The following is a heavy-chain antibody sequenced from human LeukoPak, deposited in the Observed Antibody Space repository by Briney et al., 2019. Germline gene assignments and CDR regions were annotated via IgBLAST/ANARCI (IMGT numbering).Heavy chain of an antibody. D-gene: IGHD1-1*01. J-gene: IGHJ4*02. CDR1: GYTFTSYG. CDR3: ARVALGRTGTTSFDY. Sequence: GASVKVSCKASGYTFTSYGISWVRQAPGQGLEWMGWISAYNGNTNYAQKLQGRVAMTTDTSTSTAYMELRSLGSDDTAVYYCARVALGRTGTTSFDYWGQGTLVTVSS. CDR2: ISAYNGNT. V-gene: IGHV1-18*04.